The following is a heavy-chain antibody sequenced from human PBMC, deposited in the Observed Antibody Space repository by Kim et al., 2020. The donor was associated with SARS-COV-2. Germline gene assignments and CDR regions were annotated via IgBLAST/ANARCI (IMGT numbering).Heavy chain of an antibody. V-gene: IGHV4-34*01. D-gene: IGHD3-22*01. CDR3: ARGRHVAGYYYGYYYYGMDV. CDR2: INHSGST. Sequence: SETLSLTCAVYGGSFSGYYWSWIRQPPGKGLEWIGEINHSGSTNYNPSLKSRVTISVDTSKNQFSLKLSSVTAADTAVYYCARGRHVAGYYYGYYYYGMDVWGQGTTVTVSS. CDR1: GGSFSGYY. J-gene: IGHJ6*02.